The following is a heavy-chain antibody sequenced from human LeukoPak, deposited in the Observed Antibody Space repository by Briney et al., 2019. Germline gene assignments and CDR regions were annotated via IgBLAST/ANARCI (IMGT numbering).Heavy chain of an antibody. D-gene: IGHD3-22*01. J-gene: IGHJ3*02. CDR3: ARGRSGYGPFDAVDI. Sequence: GGSLRLSCTASGYTFSSYSMTWVRQAPGKGLEWVSAISGSGVNTYYADSVKGRFAASRGNSKNTLYLQMNSLRAEDTAVYYCARGRSGYGPFDAVDIWGQGTWVTVSS. V-gene: IGHV3-23*01. CDR1: GYTFSSYS. CDR2: ISGSGVNT.